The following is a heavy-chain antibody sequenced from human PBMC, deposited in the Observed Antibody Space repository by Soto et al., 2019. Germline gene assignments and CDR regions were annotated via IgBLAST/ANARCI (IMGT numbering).Heavy chain of an antibody. Sequence: QVQLVESGGGVVQPGRSLRLSCAASGFSFSSYAMHWVRQAPGKGLEWVAVISYDGSNKYYIDSVKGRFTISRDNSKNTLYLQMNSLRDEDMAVYYCARPMYYYDNSGYYLDDWGQGTLVTVSS. V-gene: IGHV3-30-3*01. CDR2: ISYDGSNK. CDR3: ARPMYYYDNSGYYLDD. J-gene: IGHJ4*02. CDR1: GFSFSSYA. D-gene: IGHD3-22*01.